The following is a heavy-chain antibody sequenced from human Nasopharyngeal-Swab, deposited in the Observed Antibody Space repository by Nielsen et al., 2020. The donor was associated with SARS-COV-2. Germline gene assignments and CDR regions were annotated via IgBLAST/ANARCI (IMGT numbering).Heavy chain of an antibody. D-gene: IGHD3-10*01. J-gene: IGHJ5*02. V-gene: IGHV1-69*01. CDR3: ALITMVRGVTAGQLDP. Sequence: WVGQAPGQWLEWMGGIIPIFGTANYAQKFQGRVTITADESTSTAYMELSSLRSEDTAVYYCALITMVRGVTAGQLDPWGQGTLVTVSS. CDR2: IIPIFGTA.